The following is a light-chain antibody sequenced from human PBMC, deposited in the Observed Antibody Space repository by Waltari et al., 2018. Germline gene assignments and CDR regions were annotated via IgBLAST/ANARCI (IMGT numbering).Light chain of an antibody. J-gene: IGKJ5*01. Sequence: ELVLTQSPGTLSLSPGERATLSCRASQSVSSSYLAWYQPKPGQAPRLLIDGATSRATGIPDRFSGSGAGTDFTLTISRLEPEDFAVYYCQQYGSSPPITFGQGTRLEIK. CDR2: GAT. CDR1: QSVSSSY. V-gene: IGKV3-20*01. CDR3: QQYGSSPPIT.